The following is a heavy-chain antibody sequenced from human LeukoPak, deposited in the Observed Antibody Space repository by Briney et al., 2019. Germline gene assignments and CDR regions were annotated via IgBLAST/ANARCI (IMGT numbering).Heavy chain of an antibody. Sequence: GGSLRLSCAASGFTFSSYAMSWVRQAPGKGLEWVSAISGSGGSTYYADSVKGRFTISRDNSKNTLYLQMNSLRAEDTAVYYCAKGLAVRGVSYYYYGMDVWGQGTTVTVSS. J-gene: IGHJ6*02. CDR1: GFTFSSYA. CDR3: AKGLAVRGVSYYYYGMDV. V-gene: IGHV3-23*01. D-gene: IGHD3-10*01. CDR2: ISGSGGST.